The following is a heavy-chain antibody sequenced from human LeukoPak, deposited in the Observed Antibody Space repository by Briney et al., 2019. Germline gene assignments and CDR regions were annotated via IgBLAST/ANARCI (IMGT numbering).Heavy chain of an antibody. CDR1: GYSTSSGYY. D-gene: IGHD3-10*01. V-gene: IGHV4-38-2*02. CDR3: ASPYGSGSYV. J-gene: IGHJ4*02. CDR2: IYHSGST. Sequence: PSETLSLTCTVSGYSTSSGYYRGWIRQPPGKGLEWIGSIYHSGSTYYNPSLKSRVTISVDTSKNQFSLKLSSVTAADTAVYYCASPYGSGSYVWGQGTLVTVSS.